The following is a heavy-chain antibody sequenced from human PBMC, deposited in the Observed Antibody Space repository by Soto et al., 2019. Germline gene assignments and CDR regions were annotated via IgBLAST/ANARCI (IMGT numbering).Heavy chain of an antibody. CDR3: ARDEQGYSA. D-gene: IGHD4-4*01. CDR1: GFTFSTYW. V-gene: IGHV3-74*01. J-gene: IGHJ4*02. CDR2: ISPDGSGT. Sequence: GGSLRLSCAASGFTFSTYWMHWVRQDPRKGLVWVSDISPDGSGTGYADSVKGRFTISRDNAKNTLYLQMNSLRAEDTAVYYCARDEQGYSAWGQGTLVTVSS.